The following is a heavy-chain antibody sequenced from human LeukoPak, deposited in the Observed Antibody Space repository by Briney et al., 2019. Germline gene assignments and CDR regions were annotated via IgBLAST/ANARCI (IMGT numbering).Heavy chain of an antibody. V-gene: IGHV4-39*07. Sequence: SETLSLTCTVSGGSISSSSYYWGWIRQPPGKGLEWIGSIYYSGSTYYNPSLKSRVTISVDTSKNQFSLKLSSVTAADTAVYYCASSAVLLWFGEFKNYNWFDPWGQGTLVTVSS. CDR3: ASSAVLLWFGEFKNYNWFDP. D-gene: IGHD3-10*01. CDR2: IYYSGST. CDR1: GGSISSSSYY. J-gene: IGHJ5*02.